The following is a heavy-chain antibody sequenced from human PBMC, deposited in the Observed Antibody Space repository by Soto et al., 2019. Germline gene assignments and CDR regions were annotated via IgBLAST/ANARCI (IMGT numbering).Heavy chain of an antibody. Sequence: PVGSLRLSCASSVFTFSSYWMSCVRHSPGKGLEWVANIKQDGSEKYYVDSVKGRFTISRDNAKNSLYLQMNSLRAEDTAVYYCARSEQLVRYDYYYYGMEVWGQGTTVNVSS. CDR2: IKQDGSEK. V-gene: IGHV3-7*01. CDR3: ARSEQLVRYDYYYYGMEV. J-gene: IGHJ6*01. CDR1: VFTFSSYW. D-gene: IGHD6-6*01.